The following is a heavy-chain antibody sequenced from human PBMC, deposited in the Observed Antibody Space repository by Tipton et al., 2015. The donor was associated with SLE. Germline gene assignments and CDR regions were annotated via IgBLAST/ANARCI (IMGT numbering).Heavy chain of an antibody. CDR3: ARPMTTVIGDAFDI. CDR2: INSDGSST. Sequence: GSLRLSCAASGFTFSSYWMYWVRQAPGKGLVWVSRINSDGSSTSYADSVKGRFTISRDNAKNSLYLQMNSLRAEDTAVYYCARPMTTVIGDAFDIWGQGTMVTVSS. J-gene: IGHJ3*02. D-gene: IGHD4-17*01. V-gene: IGHV3-74*01. CDR1: GFTFSSYW.